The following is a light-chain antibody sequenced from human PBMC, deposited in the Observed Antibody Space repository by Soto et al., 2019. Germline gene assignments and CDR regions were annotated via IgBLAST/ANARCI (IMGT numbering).Light chain of an antibody. Sequence: LYLSPVTLSLKPGEGATLSCRAIRAVCANYLAWYQQKPGQAPTLLIYGASIRAAGIPDRFSGSGSGTDFTLTIRRLEPEDFAVYYCQQYGSSPRTFGQGTKVDI. CDR1: RAVCANY. CDR3: QQYGSSPRT. J-gene: IGKJ1*01. CDR2: GAS. V-gene: IGKV3-20*01.